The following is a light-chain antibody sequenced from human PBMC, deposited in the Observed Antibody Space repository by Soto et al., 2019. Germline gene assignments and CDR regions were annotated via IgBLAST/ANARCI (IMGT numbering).Light chain of an antibody. CDR2: DVS. V-gene: IGLV2-11*01. Sequence: QSALTQPRSVSGSPGQSVTISCTGTSSDVGGYKYVSWYQQHPGKAPKFIIYDVSERPSGVPDRFSGSKSGTSASLAIAGLQADDEADYYCQSYDPTLRTSLFGGGTQLTVL. J-gene: IGLJ2*01. CDR3: QSYDPTLRTSL. CDR1: SSDVGGYKY.